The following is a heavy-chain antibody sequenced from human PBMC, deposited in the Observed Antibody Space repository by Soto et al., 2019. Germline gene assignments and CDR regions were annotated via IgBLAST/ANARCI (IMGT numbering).Heavy chain of an antibody. CDR3: ARSGDYDSSGGY. Sequence: GESLKISCKVSGYYFTNYCIGWVRQRPWKGLEWMGIIYPGDSDTRYSPSFQGQVTISVDRSINTAYLQWNSLKASDTAMYYCARSGDYDSSGGYWGPGTQVTVSS. V-gene: IGHV5-51*01. CDR2: IYPGDSDT. J-gene: IGHJ4*02. D-gene: IGHD3-22*01. CDR1: GYYFTNYC.